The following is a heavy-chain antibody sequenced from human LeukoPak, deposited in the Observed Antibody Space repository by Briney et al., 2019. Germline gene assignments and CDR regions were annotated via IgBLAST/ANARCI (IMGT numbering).Heavy chain of an antibody. Sequence: GGSLRLSCAASGFTFSDYYMSWICQAPGKGLEWVSYISSSGSTIYYADSVKGRFTISRDNAKNSLYLQMNSLRAEDTAVYYCARDGSAAVAGYFQHWGQGTLVTVSS. J-gene: IGHJ1*01. V-gene: IGHV3-11*01. CDR3: ARDGSAAVAGYFQH. CDR2: ISSSGSTI. CDR1: GFTFSDYY. D-gene: IGHD6-13*01.